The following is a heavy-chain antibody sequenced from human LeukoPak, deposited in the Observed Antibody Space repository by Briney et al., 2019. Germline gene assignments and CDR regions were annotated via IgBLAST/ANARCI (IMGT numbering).Heavy chain of an antibody. V-gene: IGHV1-18*01. CDR3: ARYCSGGSCYPTYYYYGMDV. Sequence: ASVKVSCKASGCTFTSYGISWVRQPPGQGLAWMGWSSAYNGNTNYAQKLQGRVTMSTDTSTSTAYMELRSLRSDDTAVYYCARYCSGGSCYPTYYYYGMDVWGQGTTVTVSS. D-gene: IGHD2-15*01. J-gene: IGHJ6*02. CDR2: SSAYNGNT. CDR1: GCTFTSYG.